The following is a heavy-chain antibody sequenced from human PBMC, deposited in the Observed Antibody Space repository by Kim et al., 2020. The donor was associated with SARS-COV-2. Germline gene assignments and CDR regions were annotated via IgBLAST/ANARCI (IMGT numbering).Heavy chain of an antibody. CDR2: TEGGTT. J-gene: IGHJ4*02. Sequence: TEGGTTDYAAPVKGRLTISRDDSKNTLYLQMNSLKTEDTAVYDCTKTDYWGQGTLVTVSS. CDR3: TKTDY. V-gene: IGHV3-15*01.